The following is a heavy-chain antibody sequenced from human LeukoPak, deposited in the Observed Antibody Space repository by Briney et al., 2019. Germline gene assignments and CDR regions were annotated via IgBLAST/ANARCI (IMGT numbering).Heavy chain of an antibody. J-gene: IGHJ4*02. CDR3: STRRQNMVIDN. CDR1: GGSISKTNYF. V-gene: IGHV4-39*07. D-gene: IGHD4-23*01. CDR2: RYYSGST. Sequence: SETLSLTCAVAGGSISKTNYFWGWIRQPPGKGLEWIGSRYYSGSTQYNPSLKSRVTISVDTSKNQFSLKVSSVTAADTAVYYCSTRRQNMVIDNWGQGTLVTVSS.